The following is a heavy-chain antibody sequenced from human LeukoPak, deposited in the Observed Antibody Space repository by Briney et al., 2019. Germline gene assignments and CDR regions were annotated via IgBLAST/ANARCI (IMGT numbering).Heavy chain of an antibody. V-gene: IGHV4-39*01. J-gene: IGHJ6*03. CDR2: IYYSGST. D-gene: IGHD6-13*01. CDR1: GGSISSSSYY. CDR3: ASGGPGIAAAGTTDEPLDYYMDV. Sequence: SETLSLTCTVSGGSISSSSYYWGWIRQPPGKGLEWIGSIYYSGSTYYNPSLKSRVTISVDTSKNQFSLKLSSVTAADTAVYYCASGGPGIAAAGTTDEPLDYYMDVWGKGTTVTISS.